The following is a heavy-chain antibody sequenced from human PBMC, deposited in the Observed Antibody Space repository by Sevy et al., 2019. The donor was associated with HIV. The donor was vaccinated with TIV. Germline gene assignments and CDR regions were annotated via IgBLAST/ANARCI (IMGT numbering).Heavy chain of an antibody. CDR2: IYTGGST. J-gene: IGHJ2*01. V-gene: IGHV3-53*01. Sequence: GGSLRLSCAASGFDVSNNYMSWVRQAPGKGLEWVSVIYTGGSTYYADSVTGRFTMSRDTSKNTLYLQMDSLSAEDTAVYYCARDHGGVQDWYFDLWGRGTLVTVSS. D-gene: IGHD2-8*02. CDR1: GFDVSNNY. CDR3: ARDHGGVQDWYFDL.